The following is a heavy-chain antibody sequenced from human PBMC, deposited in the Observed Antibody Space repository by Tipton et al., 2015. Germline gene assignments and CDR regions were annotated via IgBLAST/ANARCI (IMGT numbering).Heavy chain of an antibody. J-gene: IGHJ4*02. V-gene: IGHV4-39*02. CDR3: AREVRYCAGGSCYSLDH. Sequence: TLSLTCTVSGGSITSSNYYWDWVRQPPGKGLEWIGNTYDSGRTSYNPSLSRRVTISVDMSKNGFSRRLSSVTAADTAVYYCAREVRYCAGGSCYSLDHWGQGALVTVSS. CDR1: GGSITSSNYY. CDR2: TYDSGRT. D-gene: IGHD2-15*01.